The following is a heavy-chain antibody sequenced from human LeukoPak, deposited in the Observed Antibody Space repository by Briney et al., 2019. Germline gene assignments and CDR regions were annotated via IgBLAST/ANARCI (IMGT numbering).Heavy chain of an antibody. CDR3: ARRGFTYYYDSSGYYYGYYFDY. CDR1: GGSISSSSYY. J-gene: IGHJ4*02. Sequence: PSETLSLTCTVSGGSISSSSYYWGWIRQPPGKGLDLIGSIYYSGSTYYNPSLKSRVTISVDTSKNQFSLKLSSVTAADTAVYYCARRGFTYYYDSSGYYYGYYFDYWGQGTLVTVSS. V-gene: IGHV4-39*01. CDR2: IYYSGST. D-gene: IGHD3-22*01.